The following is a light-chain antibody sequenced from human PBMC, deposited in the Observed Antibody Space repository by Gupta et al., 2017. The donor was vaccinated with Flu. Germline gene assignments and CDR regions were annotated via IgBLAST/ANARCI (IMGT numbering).Light chain of an antibody. Sequence: CGRKNIVTKSVQWFQQKPGQAPVLVVYRETNRPSGIPERFSGSNSGNTATLTISRAQVGDEADYYCQVWDSSTALFGGGTKLTVL. CDR1: NIVTKS. CDR2: RET. CDR3: QVWDSSTAL. J-gene: IGLJ2*01. V-gene: IGLV3-9*01.